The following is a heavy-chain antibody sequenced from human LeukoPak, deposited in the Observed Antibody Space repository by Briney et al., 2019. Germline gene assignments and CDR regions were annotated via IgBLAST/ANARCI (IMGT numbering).Heavy chain of an antibody. CDR2: MTPNSGNT. J-gene: IGHJ4*02. V-gene: IGHV1-8*01. CDR3: ARGTLRDDYNPEVKDY. Sequence: GASVKVSCKDSVYTFTSYDINWVRQATGQGLEWMGWMTPNSGNTGYAQKFQGRVTMTRNTSISTAYMELSSLRSEDTAVYYCARGTLRDDYNPEVKDYWGQGTLVTVSS. CDR1: VYTFTSYD. D-gene: IGHD5-24*01.